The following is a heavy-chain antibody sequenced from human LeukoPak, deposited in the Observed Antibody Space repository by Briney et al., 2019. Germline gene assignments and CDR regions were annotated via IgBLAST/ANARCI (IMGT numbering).Heavy chain of an antibody. CDR3: ARGHSSSWSDSFDI. Sequence: TSETLSLTCAVYGGSFSGYYWSWIRQPPGKGLEWIGEINHSGSTNYNPSLKSRVTISVDTSKNQFSLKLSSVTAADTAVYYCARGHSSSWSDSFDIWGQGTMVTVSS. J-gene: IGHJ3*02. CDR2: INHSGST. CDR1: GGSFSGYY. V-gene: IGHV4-34*01. D-gene: IGHD6-13*01.